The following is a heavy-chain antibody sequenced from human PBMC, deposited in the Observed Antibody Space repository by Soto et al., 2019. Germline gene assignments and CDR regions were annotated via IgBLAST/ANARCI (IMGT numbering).Heavy chain of an antibody. V-gene: IGHV4-34*01. CDR3: ARTIVGATPGMDV. CDR2: INHSGST. Sequence: PSETLSLTCAVYGGSFSGYYWSWIRQPPGKGLEWIGEINHSGSTNYNPSLKSRVTISVDTSKNQFSLKLSSVTAADTAVYYCARTIVGATPGMDVWGQGTTVT. J-gene: IGHJ6*02. CDR1: GGSFSGYY. D-gene: IGHD1-26*01.